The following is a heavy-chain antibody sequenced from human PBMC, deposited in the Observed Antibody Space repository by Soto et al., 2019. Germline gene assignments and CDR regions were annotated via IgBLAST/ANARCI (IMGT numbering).Heavy chain of an antibody. J-gene: IGHJ4*02. CDR1: GFTFSSYA. V-gene: IGHV3-23*01. Sequence: GGSLRLSCAASGFTFSSYAMSWVRQAPGKGLEWVSAISGSGGSTYYADSVKGRFTISRDNSKNTLYLQMNSLRAEDTAVYYCAKAHGPPTGVPAAMPPYWGQGTLVTVSS. CDR2: ISGSGGST. CDR3: AKAHGPPTGVPAAMPPY. D-gene: IGHD2-2*01.